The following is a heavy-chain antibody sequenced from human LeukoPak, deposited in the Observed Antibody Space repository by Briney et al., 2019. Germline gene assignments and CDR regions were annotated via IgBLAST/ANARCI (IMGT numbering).Heavy chain of an antibody. CDR1: GYTFTSYY. Sequence: AASVKVSCKASGYTFTSYYIHWVRQAPGQGLEWMGVINPSGGGTSYAQKFQGRVTMTRDTSTSTVYMDLRSLRSEDTAVYFCARVISSVVVVPAAMALGWFDPWGQGTLVTVSS. CDR3: ARVISSVVVVPAAMALGWFDP. D-gene: IGHD2-2*01. CDR2: INPSGGGT. J-gene: IGHJ5*02. V-gene: IGHV1-46*01.